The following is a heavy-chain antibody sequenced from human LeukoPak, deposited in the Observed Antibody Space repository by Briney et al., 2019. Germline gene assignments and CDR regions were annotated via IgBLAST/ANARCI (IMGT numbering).Heavy chain of an antibody. CDR3: ARAPRAGHFDY. Sequence: PGGSLRLSCAASGFTFSSYSMNWVRQAPGKGLEWVSYISSSGSTIYYADSVKGRFTISRDNAKNSLYLQMNSLRAEDTAVYYCARAPRAGHFDYWGQGTLVTVSS. CDR1: GFTFSSYS. CDR2: ISSSGSTI. J-gene: IGHJ4*02. D-gene: IGHD6-13*01. V-gene: IGHV3-48*04.